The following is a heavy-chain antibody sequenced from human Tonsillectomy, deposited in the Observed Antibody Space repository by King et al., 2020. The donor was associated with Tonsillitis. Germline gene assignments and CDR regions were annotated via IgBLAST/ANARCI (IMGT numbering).Heavy chain of an antibody. Sequence: DVQLVESGGGLVQPGRSLRLSCRASGFTFGDFGMSWFRQAPGKGLEWVGFIRSKVYGGTTEYAASVKGRFTISRDDSKSIAYLQMNSLKTEDTAGYFCTRGSEAVAGITLDFWGQGTLVTVSS. CDR1: GFTFGDFG. D-gene: IGHD6-19*01. V-gene: IGHV3-49*03. J-gene: IGHJ4*02. CDR3: TRGSEAVAGITLDF. CDR2: IRSKVYGGTT.